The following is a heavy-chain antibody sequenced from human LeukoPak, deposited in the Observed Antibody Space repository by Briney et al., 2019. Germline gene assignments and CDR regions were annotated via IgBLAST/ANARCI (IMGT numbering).Heavy chain of an antibody. CDR1: GFTFSDYF. CDR3: ARDYYASESYCNPS. Sequence: GGSLRLSCAASGFTFSDYFMSWIRQAPQKGLEWVSYISNSGSTIYYADSVKGRFTISRDNAKNSLYLQMNSLRAEDTAVYYCARDYYASESYCNPSWGQGTLVTVSS. J-gene: IGHJ5*02. V-gene: IGHV3-11*01. D-gene: IGHD3-10*01. CDR2: ISNSGSTI.